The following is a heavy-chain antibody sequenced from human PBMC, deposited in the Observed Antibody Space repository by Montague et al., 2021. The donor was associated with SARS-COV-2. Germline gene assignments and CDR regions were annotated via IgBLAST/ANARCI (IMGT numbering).Heavy chain of an antibody. Sequence: SLRLSCAASGFTFSSYAMSWVRQAPGKGLEWVSLIYSGGSSTYYADSVKGRFTISRDNSKNTLYLQMNSLRAEDTAVYYCAKVKHVRYDFWSGYRGAYFVYWGQGTLVTVSS. V-gene: IGHV3-23*03. CDR2: IYSGGSST. J-gene: IGHJ4*02. CDR1: GFTFSSYA. D-gene: IGHD3-3*01. CDR3: AKVKHVRYDFWSGYRGAYFVY.